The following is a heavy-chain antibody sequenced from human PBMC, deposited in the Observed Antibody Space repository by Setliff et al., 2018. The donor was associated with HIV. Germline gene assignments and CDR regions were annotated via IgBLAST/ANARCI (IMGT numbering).Heavy chain of an antibody. J-gene: IGHJ4*02. CDR2: ISSTSSYI. Sequence: LRLSCAASGFTFSSYSMNWVRQAPGKGLEWVSSISSTSSYIYYADSVKGRFTISRDNAKNSLYLQMNSLRAEDKAVYYCARVGYSYGSSSYFDYWGQGTLVTVSS. V-gene: IGHV3-21*01. CDR3: ARVGYSYGSSSYFDY. CDR1: GFTFSSYS. D-gene: IGHD5-18*01.